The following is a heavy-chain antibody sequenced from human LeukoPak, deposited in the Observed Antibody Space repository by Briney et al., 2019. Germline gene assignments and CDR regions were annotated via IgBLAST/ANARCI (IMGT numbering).Heavy chain of an antibody. V-gene: IGHV4-61*01. Sequence: SETLSLTCTVSGGSVSSSSYYWSWIRQPPGKGLEWIGYIYYSGSTNYNPSLKSRVTISVDTSKNQFSLKLSSVTAADTAVYYCARRGYGLDFDYWGQGTLVTVSS. CDR1: GGSVSSSSYY. J-gene: IGHJ4*02. D-gene: IGHD6-13*01. CDR3: ARRGYGLDFDY. CDR2: IYYSGST.